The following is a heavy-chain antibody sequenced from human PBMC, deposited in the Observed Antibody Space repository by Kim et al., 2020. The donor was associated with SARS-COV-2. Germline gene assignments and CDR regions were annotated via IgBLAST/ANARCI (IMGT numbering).Heavy chain of an antibody. V-gene: IGHV7-4-1*02. Sequence: NTTYAQGFTGRFVFSLDTSVSTAYLQISSLKAEDTAVYYCARGSYDYPDYWGQGTLVTVSS. D-gene: IGHD5-12*01. CDR2: NT. J-gene: IGHJ4*02. CDR3: ARGSYDYPDY.